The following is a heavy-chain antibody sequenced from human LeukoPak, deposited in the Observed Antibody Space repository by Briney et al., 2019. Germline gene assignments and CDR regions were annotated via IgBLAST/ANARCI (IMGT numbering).Heavy chain of an antibody. D-gene: IGHD3-22*01. CDR1: GFTFSNAW. V-gene: IGHV3-15*01. CDR3: AKDKSLNYYDSSGYSYYFDY. Sequence: GGSLRLSCAASGFTFSNAWMSWVRQAPGKGLEWVGRIKSKTDGGTTDYAAPVKGRFTISRDDSKNTLYLQMNSLRAEDTAVYYCAKDKSLNYYDSSGYSYYFDYWGQGTLVTVSS. CDR2: IKSKTDGGTT. J-gene: IGHJ4*02.